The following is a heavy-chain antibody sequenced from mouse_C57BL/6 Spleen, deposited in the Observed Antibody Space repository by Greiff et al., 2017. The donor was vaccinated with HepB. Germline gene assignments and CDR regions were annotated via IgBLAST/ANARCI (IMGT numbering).Heavy chain of an antibody. CDR3: ARDADGYYGPFAY. D-gene: IGHD2-3*01. J-gene: IGHJ3*01. V-gene: IGHV7-1*01. CDR1: GFTFSDFY. Sequence: EVMLVESGGGLVQSGRSLRLSCATSGFTFSDFYMEWVRQAPGKGLEWIAASRNKANVYTTEYSASVKGRFIVSRDTSQSILYLQMNALRAEDTAIYYCARDADGYYGPFAYWGQGTLVTVSA. CDR2: SRNKANVYTT.